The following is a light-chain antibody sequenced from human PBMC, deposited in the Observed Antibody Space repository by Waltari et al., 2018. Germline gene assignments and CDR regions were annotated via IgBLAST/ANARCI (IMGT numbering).Light chain of an antibody. CDR2: EAS. V-gene: IGKV1-39*01. Sequence: MQMTQSPSSLSASVGDRVSITCRASQYIDKYLNWYQQNPGKAPKLLIFEASILQGGVPSRFSGSGSGTDFTLTISSLQPEDFGTYYCQQSYITPFTFGPGTKVDVK. CDR3: QQSYITPFT. CDR1: QYIDKY. J-gene: IGKJ3*01.